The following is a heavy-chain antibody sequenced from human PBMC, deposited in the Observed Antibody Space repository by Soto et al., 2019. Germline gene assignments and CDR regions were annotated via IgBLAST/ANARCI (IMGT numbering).Heavy chain of an antibody. J-gene: IGHJ4*02. CDR2: INPNTGAT. CDR1: GYSFTGYF. D-gene: IGHD3-9*01. CDR3: AREKEYDILAVYQRAGGLDY. V-gene: IGHV1-2*02. Sequence: ASVKVSCKASGYSFTGYFVHWVRQAPGPGLEWMGWINPNTGATKYAQKFQGRVTMTRDTSITTAYMELSRLRSDDTAVYYCAREKEYDILAVYQRAGGLDYWGQGTQVTVSS.